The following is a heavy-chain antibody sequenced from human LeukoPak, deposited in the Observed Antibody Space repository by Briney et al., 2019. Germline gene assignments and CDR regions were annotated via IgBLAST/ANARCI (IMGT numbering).Heavy chain of an antibody. CDR2: IYYSGST. CDR1: GGSISSSSYY. Sequence: SETLSLTCTVSGGSISSSSYYWGWIRQPPGKGLEWIGSIYYSGSTYYNPSLKSRVTISVDTSKNQFSLKLSSVTAADTAVYYCARRAPRVQTKGRYFDYWGQGTLVTVSS. V-gene: IGHV4-39*01. CDR3: ARRAPRVQTKGRYFDY. J-gene: IGHJ4*02. D-gene: IGHD2-8*01.